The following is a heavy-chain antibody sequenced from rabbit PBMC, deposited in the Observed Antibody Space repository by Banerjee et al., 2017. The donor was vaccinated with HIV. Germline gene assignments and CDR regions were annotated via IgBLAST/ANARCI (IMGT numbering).Heavy chain of an antibody. Sequence: QEQLVESGGGLVKPEGSLTLTCTASGFSYSTHYCICWVRQAPGKGLEWIAYIYPDYGTTDYASWVNGRFTISLDNAQNTVTLQMTSLTAADTATYFCVRGDDDYPTYFNLWGQGTLVTVS. V-gene: IGHV1S45*01. CDR1: GFSYSTHYC. CDR2: IYPDYGTT. CDR3: VRGDDDYPTYFNL. D-gene: IGHD2-1*01. J-gene: IGHJ4*01.